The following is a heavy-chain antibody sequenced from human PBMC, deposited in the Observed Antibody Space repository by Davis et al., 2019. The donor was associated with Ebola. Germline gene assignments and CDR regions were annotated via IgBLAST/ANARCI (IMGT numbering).Heavy chain of an antibody. D-gene: IGHD3-10*01. CDR3: ARAGTILTN. CDR1: GGSISGYF. Sequence: PSETLSLTCAVSGGSISGYFWSWIRQSPGKGLEWIGEISHGGVTNYNPSLKSRVTISVDTSKKQFSLNLTSVTAADTAIYFCARAGTILTNWGRGALVTVSS. CDR2: ISHGGVT. V-gene: IGHV4-34*01. J-gene: IGHJ4*02.